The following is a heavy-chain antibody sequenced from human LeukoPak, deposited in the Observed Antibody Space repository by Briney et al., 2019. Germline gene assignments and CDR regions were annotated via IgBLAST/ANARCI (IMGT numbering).Heavy chain of an antibody. V-gene: IGHV1-69*01. CDR1: GGTFSSYA. Sequence: GASVKVSCKASGGTFSSYAISWVRQAPGQGLEWMGGIIPIFGTANYAQKFQGRVTITADEPTSTAYMELSSLRSEDTAVYYCARSKDSSGWLPPKYWGQGTLVTVSS. CDR2: IIPIFGTA. CDR3: ARSKDSSGWLPPKY. D-gene: IGHD6-19*01. J-gene: IGHJ4*02.